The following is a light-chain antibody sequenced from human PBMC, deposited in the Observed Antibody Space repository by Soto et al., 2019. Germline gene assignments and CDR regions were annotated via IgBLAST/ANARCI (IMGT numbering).Light chain of an antibody. J-gene: IGKJ1*01. CDR2: DAS. CDR1: QDITNY. Sequence: DIQMTQSPSSLSASVGDRVTITCQASQDITNYLNWYQQKPGKAPNLLIYDASNLNAGVPSRFSGSGSGTDFTLTISSLQPEDFATYYCLQDYNYPRTFGQGTKVDI. V-gene: IGKV1-33*01. CDR3: LQDYNYPRT.